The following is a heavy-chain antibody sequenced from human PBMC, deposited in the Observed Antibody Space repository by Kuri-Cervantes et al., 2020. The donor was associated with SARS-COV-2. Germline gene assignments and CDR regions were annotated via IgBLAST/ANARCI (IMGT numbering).Heavy chain of an antibody. D-gene: IGHD5-18*01. CDR3: ARGIHEGLDV. CDR2: ISSSGTYI. J-gene: IGHJ6*02. Sequence: GESLKISCAVSGFYFGDYYMSWIRQAPGKGLEWISSISSSGTYINYADSVKGRFTISRDGAKNSLYLQMHSLRADDTAVYYCARGIHEGLDVWGPGTTVTVSS. V-gene: IGHV3-11*06. CDR1: GFYFGDYY.